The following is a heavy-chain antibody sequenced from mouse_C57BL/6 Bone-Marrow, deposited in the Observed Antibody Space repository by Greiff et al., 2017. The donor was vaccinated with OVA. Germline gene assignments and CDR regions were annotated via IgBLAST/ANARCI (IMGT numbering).Heavy chain of an antibody. CDR2: IYPGGGYT. D-gene: IGHD4-1*01. V-gene: IGHV1-63*01. CDR1: GYTFTNYW. Sequence: VQLQQSGAELVRPGTSVKMSCKASGYTFTNYWIGWAKQRPGHGLEWIGDIYPGGGYTNYNEKFKGKATLTADKSSSTAYMQFSSLTSEDSASYYCARELGRGRLGWFAYWGQGTLVTVSA. CDR3: ARELGRGRLGWFAY. J-gene: IGHJ3*01.